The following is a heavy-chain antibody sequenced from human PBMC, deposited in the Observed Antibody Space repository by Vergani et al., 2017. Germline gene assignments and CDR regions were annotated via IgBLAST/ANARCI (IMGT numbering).Heavy chain of an antibody. J-gene: IGHJ4*02. D-gene: IGHD3-22*01. CDR3: ARGGSSNPSHYYDSSGWSY. CDR2: IYTSRST. Sequence: QVQLQESGPGLVKPSETLSLTCTVSGGSISSYYWSWIRQPAGKGLAWIGRIYTSRSTNYNPSRKSRVTMSVDTSKNQFSLKLSSVTAADTAVYYCARGGSSNPSHYYDSSGWSYWGQGTLVTVSS. V-gene: IGHV4-4*07. CDR1: GGSISSYY.